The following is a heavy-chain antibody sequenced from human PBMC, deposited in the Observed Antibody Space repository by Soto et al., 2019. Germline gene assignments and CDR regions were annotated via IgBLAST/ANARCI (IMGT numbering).Heavy chain of an antibody. CDR1: GYTFTGYY. CDR2: INPNSGGT. CDR3: AREIGEAATPHYYYYGMDV. D-gene: IGHD2-15*01. V-gene: IGHV1-2*04. J-gene: IGHJ6*02. Sequence: QVQLVQSGAEVKKPGASMKVSCKASGYTFTGYYMHWVRQAPGQGLEWMGWINPNSGGTNYAQKFQGWVTMTRDTSISTAYMELSRLRSDDTAVYYCAREIGEAATPHYYYYGMDVWGQGTTVTVSS.